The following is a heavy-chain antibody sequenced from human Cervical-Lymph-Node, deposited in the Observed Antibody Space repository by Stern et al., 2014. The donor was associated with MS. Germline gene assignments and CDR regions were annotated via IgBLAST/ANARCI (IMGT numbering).Heavy chain of an antibody. CDR1: GYPFTSYG. Sequence: QVQLGQSGAEVKKPGASVKVSCKASGYPFTSYGISWVRQAPGQGLDRMGWISAYNGNTNYAQKLQGRVTMTTDTSTSTAYMELRSLRSDDTAVYYCARDPLTYYYDSSGYYIWYFDYWGQGTLVTVSS. D-gene: IGHD3-22*01. J-gene: IGHJ4*02. V-gene: IGHV1-18*01. CDR2: ISAYNGNT. CDR3: ARDPLTYYYDSSGYYIWYFDY.